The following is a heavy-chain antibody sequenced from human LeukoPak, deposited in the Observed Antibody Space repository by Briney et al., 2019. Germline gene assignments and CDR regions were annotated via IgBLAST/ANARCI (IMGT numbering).Heavy chain of an antibody. CDR2: ISGSGDST. V-gene: IGHV3-23*01. D-gene: IGHD3-16*02. CDR1: GFVFRPYA. Sequence: PGGSLRLSCITSGFVFRPYAMNWVRQAPGKGLEWVSAISGSGDSTYHADSVKGRFTISRDNSKNILYLQMNSLRAEDTAVYYCARGMTDYVWGSYPAKDYWGQGTLVTVSS. J-gene: IGHJ4*02. CDR3: ARGMTDYVWGSYPAKDY.